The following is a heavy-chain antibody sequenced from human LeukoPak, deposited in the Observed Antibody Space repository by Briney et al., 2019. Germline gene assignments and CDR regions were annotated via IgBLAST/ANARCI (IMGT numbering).Heavy chain of an antibody. J-gene: IGHJ3*02. D-gene: IGHD2-2*01. CDR3: AKLGLVPAATLDAFDI. V-gene: IGHV3-21*01. CDR1: GFTFSSYS. CDR2: ISSSSSYI. Sequence: GGSLRLSCAASGFTFSSYSMNWVRQAPGKGLEWVSSISSSSSYIYYADSVKGRFTISRDNAKNSLYLQMNSLRAEDTAVYYCAKLGLVPAATLDAFDIWGQGTMVTVSS.